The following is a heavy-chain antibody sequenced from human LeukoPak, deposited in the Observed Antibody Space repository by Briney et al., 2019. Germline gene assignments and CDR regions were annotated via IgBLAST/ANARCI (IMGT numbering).Heavy chain of an antibody. D-gene: IGHD3/OR15-3a*01. V-gene: IGHV4-39*01. CDR1: GGSISSALYH. Sequence: PSETLSLTCTVSGGSISSALYHWGWIRQPPGKNLEWLGSVYYTGGTHNNPSLKSRVTISVDTSKNQFSLNLSSVTAADTAVYYCARQEIGLRSFDPWGQGTLVTVSS. CDR2: VYYTGGT. CDR3: ARQEIGLRSFDP. J-gene: IGHJ5*02.